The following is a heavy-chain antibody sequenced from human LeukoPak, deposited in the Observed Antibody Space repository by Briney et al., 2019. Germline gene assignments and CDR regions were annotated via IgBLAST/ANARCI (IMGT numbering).Heavy chain of an antibody. CDR3: ARLSGYCSGGSCSNWFDP. J-gene: IGHJ5*02. D-gene: IGHD2-15*01. V-gene: IGHV4-59*08. Sequence: KPSETLSVTCTVSGGSISSYYWSWIRQPPGKGLEWIGYIYYSGSTNYNPSLKSRVTISVDTSKNQFSLKLSSVTAADTAVYYCARLSGYCSGGSCSNWFDPWGQGTLVTVSS. CDR1: GGSISSYY. CDR2: IYYSGST.